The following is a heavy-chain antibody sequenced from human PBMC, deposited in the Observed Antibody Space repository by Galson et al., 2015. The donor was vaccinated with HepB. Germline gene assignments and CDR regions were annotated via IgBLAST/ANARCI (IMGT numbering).Heavy chain of an antibody. D-gene: IGHD6-13*01. CDR3: ARGHNSNWYLIDY. CDR2: VKSDST. Sequence: SLRLSCAASGFTFSNYVMSWVRLAPGKGLEWVSSVKSDSTYYADSVKGRFTISRDNSKNTLFLQMSSLRDEDAALYFCARGHNSNWYLIDYWGQGTLVTVSS. CDR1: GFTFSNYV. V-gene: IGHV3-23*01. J-gene: IGHJ4*02.